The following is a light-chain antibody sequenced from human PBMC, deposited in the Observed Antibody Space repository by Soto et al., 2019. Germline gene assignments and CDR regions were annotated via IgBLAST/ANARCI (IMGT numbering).Light chain of an antibody. CDR2: SAS. V-gene: IGKV3-15*01. J-gene: IGKJ1*01. CDR1: QNISTN. Sequence: EIVMTQSPATLSVSPWEGATLSCRASQNISTNLAWYQQKPGQAPRLLLLSASSRLSDIPARFSGSGSGTEFTLTISGLQSEDFAVYYCHHFNTWPPKAFGQGTKV. CDR3: HHFNTWPPKA.